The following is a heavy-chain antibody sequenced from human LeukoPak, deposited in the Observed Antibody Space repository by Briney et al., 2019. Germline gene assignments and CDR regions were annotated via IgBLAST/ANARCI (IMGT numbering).Heavy chain of an antibody. CDR3: AKAQEAYCGGDCYNFDY. CDR1: RFTFSVYG. V-gene: IGHV3-30*02. Sequence: GGSLRLSCAASRFTFSVYGMHWVRQAPGKGLEWVAFIRSDGSNKYYADSVKGRFTISRDNSKNTLYLQMNSLRAEDTAVYYCAKAQEAYCGGDCYNFDYWGQGTLVTVSS. J-gene: IGHJ4*02. D-gene: IGHD2-21*02. CDR2: IRSDGSNK.